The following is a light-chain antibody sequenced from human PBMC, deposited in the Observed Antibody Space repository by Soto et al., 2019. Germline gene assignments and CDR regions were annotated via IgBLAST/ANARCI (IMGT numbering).Light chain of an antibody. V-gene: IGKV3-15*01. CDR2: GAS. CDR3: QQYYNWPRT. Sequence: EIVMTQSPATLSVSPGEGVTLSCRAGQSVRSNLAWYQQKPGQAPRLLIYGASIRATGIPARFSGSGSGTEFTLSIGSLQSEDFAVYYCQQYYNWPRTFGQGTKVDI. CDR1: QSVRSN. J-gene: IGKJ1*01.